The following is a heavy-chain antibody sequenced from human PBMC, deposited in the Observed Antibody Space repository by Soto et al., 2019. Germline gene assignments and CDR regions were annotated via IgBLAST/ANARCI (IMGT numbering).Heavy chain of an antibody. CDR3: ARDWEFGF. D-gene: IGHD3-10*01. CDR2: INPSGDTT. CDR1: GYTFTGYY. J-gene: IGHJ4*02. Sequence: ASVKVSCKASGYTFTGYYMHWVRQAPGQGLEWMGVINPSGDTTTYAQKFQGRVTVTKDTSTSTLYMELSSLRSEDTAVYYCARDWEFGFWGQGTLVTVSS. V-gene: IGHV1-46*01.